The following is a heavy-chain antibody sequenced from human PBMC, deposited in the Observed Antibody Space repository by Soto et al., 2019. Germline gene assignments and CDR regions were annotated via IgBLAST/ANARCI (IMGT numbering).Heavy chain of an antibody. V-gene: IGHV3-30*18. D-gene: IGHD3-16*02. CDR1: GFTFSDNG. CDR3: AKDLGFLPHDHGWGAYRSQSLDY. CDR2: ISYDGSKK. J-gene: IGHJ4*02. Sequence: QFQLVESGGGVVQPGRSLRLSCAASGFTFSDNGMHWVRQAPGKRLEWVAVISYDGSKKYYGDSVRGRFTISRDNSKNTLYLQMNTLRTEDTAMYYCAKDLGFLPHDHGWGAYRSQSLDYWGQGTLVTVSS.